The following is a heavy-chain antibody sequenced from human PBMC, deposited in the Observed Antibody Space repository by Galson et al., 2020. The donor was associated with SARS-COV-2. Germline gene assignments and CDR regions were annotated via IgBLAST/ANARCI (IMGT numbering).Heavy chain of an antibody. CDR1: GGSISSSSHY. V-gene: IGHV4-39*01. CDR3: ARGAYSSSWYELFDF. D-gene: IGHD6-13*01. J-gene: IGHJ4*02. CDR2: IYYSGST. Sequence: SETLSLTCTVSGGSISSSSHYWGWIRQPPGKGLEWIGSIYYSGSTYYNPSLKSRVTISVDTSKNQFSLKLSSVTAADTAVYYCARGAYSSSWYELFDFWGQGTLVTVSS.